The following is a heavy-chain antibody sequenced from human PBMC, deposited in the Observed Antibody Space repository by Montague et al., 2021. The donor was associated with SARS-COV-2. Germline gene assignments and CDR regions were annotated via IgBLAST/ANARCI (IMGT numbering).Heavy chain of an antibody. V-gene: IGHV4-39*01. CDR2: IYYSGST. J-gene: IGHJ5*02. Sequence: SETLSLTCTVSGGSISSSSYYWGWIRQPPGKGLEWIGNIYYSGSTYYXPSLKSRVTISVDTSKNQFSLKLSSVTAADTAVCYCAGQKMGSVTIFGVVMHDRWLDPWGQGTLVTVSS. D-gene: IGHD3-3*01. CDR1: GGSISSSSYY. CDR3: AGQKMGSVTIFGVVMHDRWLDP.